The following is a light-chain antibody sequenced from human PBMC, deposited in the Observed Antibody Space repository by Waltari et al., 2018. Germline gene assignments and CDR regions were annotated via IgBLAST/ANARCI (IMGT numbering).Light chain of an antibody. CDR2: TAP. CDR1: QRVTSGY. J-gene: IGKJ1*01. CDR3: QYYGSAPRT. Sequence: EIVLTQSPGTLSLSPGDRATLSCRASQRVTSGYIAWYQHKPGQAPRLLIYTAPTRATGIPDRFSGSGSGTDFLLTINGLEPEDFAVYYCQYYGSAPRTFGQGTKVEIK. V-gene: IGKV3-20*01.